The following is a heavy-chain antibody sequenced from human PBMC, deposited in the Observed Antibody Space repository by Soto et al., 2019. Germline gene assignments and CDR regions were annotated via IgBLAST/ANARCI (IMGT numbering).Heavy chain of an antibody. D-gene: IGHD1-1*01. V-gene: IGHV3-30*04. Sequence: QVQLVESGGGVVQPGRSLRLSCAASGFTFSNYAMHWVRQAPGKGLEWVAIISDDGTKKYYADSVKGRFTISRDNSKNTLYLQLNSLRTEDTAVYFCAPHDLDYWGQGTLVTVSS. CDR2: ISDDGTKK. J-gene: IGHJ4*02. CDR3: APHDLDY. CDR1: GFTFSNYA.